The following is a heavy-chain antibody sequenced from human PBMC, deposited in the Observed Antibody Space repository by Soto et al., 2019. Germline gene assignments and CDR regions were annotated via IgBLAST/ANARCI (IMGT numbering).Heavy chain of an antibody. CDR2: INAGNGNT. V-gene: IGHV1-3*05. Sequence: QVQLVQSGAEEKKPGASVKVSCKASGYTFTSYAMHWMRQAPGQRLEWMGWINAGNGNTKYSQKFQGRVTITRDTSASTAYVELSSLRSQGAAVYYWARAPSWWSFALWGRGTLVTVSS. J-gene: IGHJ2*01. CDR3: ARAPSWWSFAL. CDR1: GYTFTSYA.